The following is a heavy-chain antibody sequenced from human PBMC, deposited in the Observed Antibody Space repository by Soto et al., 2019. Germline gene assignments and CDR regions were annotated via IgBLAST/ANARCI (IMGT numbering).Heavy chain of an antibody. CDR1: EFIVSSNY. Sequence: GGSLRLSCSASEFIVSSNYMNWVRQAPGKGLECVSTIYGSGSTYYADSVKGRFTISRDNSRSTVYLYMTNLRVEDTATYYCVSWLSVHFDNWGQGTVVTVSS. J-gene: IGHJ4*02. D-gene: IGHD6-19*01. V-gene: IGHV3-53*01. CDR3: VSWLSVHFDN. CDR2: IYGSGST.